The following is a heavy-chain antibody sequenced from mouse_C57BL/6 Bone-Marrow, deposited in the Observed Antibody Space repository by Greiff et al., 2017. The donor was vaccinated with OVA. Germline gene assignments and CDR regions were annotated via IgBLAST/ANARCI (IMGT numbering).Heavy chain of an antibody. CDR1: GFTFSDYY. J-gene: IGHJ1*03. CDR2: ISNGGGST. Sequence: EVKLMESGGGLVQPGGSLKLSCAASGFTFSDYYMYWVRQTPEKRLEWVAYISNGGGSTYYPDTVKGRFTIYRDNAKNTLYLQMSRLKSEDTAMYYCARHASGYFDVWGTGTTVTVSS. V-gene: IGHV5-12*01. CDR3: ARHASGYFDV.